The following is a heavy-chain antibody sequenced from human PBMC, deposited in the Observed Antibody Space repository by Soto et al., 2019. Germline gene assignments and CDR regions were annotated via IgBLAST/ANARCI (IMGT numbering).Heavy chain of an antibody. D-gene: IGHD3-16*02. CDR1: GGSISSYY. J-gene: IGHJ3*02. CDR3: ARESYDYVWGSYRHDAFDI. CDR2: IYTSGST. Sequence: SETLSLTCTVSGGSISSYYRRWIRQAAGKGLEWIGRIYTSGSTNYNPSLKSRVTMSVDTSKNQFSLKLSSVTAADTAVYYCARESYDYVWGSYRHDAFDIWGQGTMVT. V-gene: IGHV4-4*07.